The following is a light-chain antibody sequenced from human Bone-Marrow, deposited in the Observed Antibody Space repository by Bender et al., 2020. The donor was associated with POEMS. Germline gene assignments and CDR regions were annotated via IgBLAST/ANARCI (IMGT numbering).Light chain of an antibody. V-gene: IGLV3-1*01. CDR2: QDT. Sequence: SYELTQPPSLSVSPGQTAKIACSGDNLVEKYVHWFQQKVGQSPVLVIYQDTRRPSGIPERFSGSNSGNEATLTISGTQAMDDGDYYCQVWDRGAGMVFGGGTKLTVL. J-gene: IGLJ2*01. CDR3: QVWDRGAGMV. CDR1: NLVEKY.